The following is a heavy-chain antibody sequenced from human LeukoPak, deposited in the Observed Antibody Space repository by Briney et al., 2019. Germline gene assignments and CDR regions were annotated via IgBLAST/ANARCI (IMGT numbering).Heavy chain of an antibody. J-gene: IGHJ4*02. CDR1: GFTFRRYW. CDR2: IKQYGSEK. Sequence: GGSLRLSCAASGFTFRRYWMSWVRQAPGKGREGVANIKQYGSEKYYVHSVNRRFTISRPNAKNSLFLQMNSLRAEDTAVYYCARAIRYFDLLLPTADYWGQGTLVTVSS. D-gene: IGHD3-9*01. V-gene: IGHV3-7*01. CDR3: ARAIRYFDLLLPTADY.